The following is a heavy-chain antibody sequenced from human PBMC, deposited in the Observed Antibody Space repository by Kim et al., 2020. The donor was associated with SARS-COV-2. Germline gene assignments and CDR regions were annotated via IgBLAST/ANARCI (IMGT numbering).Heavy chain of an antibody. V-gene: IGHV1-69*13. D-gene: IGHD1-7*01. CDR2: IIPIFGTA. Sequence: SVKVSCKASGGTFSSYAISWVRQAPGQGLEWMGGIIPIFGTANYAQKFQGRVTITADESTSTAYMELSSLRSEDTAVYYCVRVKVLNWNYPPEVSGWFDPWGQGTLVTVSS. CDR1: GGTFSSYA. J-gene: IGHJ5*02. CDR3: VRVKVLNWNYPPEVSGWFDP.